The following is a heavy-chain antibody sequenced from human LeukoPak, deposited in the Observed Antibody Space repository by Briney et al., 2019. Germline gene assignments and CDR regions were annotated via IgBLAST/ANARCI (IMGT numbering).Heavy chain of an antibody. Sequence: GGSLTLSCAASGFIFSSYEMNWVRQAPGEGPEWISYISSSTGGVIYYTDSVKRRFTISRDNTKNSLYLQMDSLRVEDTAVYYCARCRGGSCYHSDDYWGQGTLVSVSS. V-gene: IGHV3-48*03. CDR3: ARCRGGSCYHSDDY. D-gene: IGHD2-15*01. CDR1: GFIFSSYE. CDR2: ISSSTGGVI. J-gene: IGHJ4*02.